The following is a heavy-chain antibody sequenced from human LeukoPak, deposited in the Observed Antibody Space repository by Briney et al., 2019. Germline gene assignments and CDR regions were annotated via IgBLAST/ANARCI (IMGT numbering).Heavy chain of an antibody. CDR1: GFTFSSYA. CDR2: ISGSDGST. V-gene: IGHV3-23*01. CDR3: AKRYYYDSSGPMIGY. J-gene: IGHJ4*02. Sequence: GGSLRLSCAASGFTFSSYAMSWVRQAPGKGLEWVSAISGSDGSTYYADSVKGRFTISRDNSKNTLYLQMNSLRAEDTAVYYCAKRYYYDSSGPMIGYWGQGTLVTVSS. D-gene: IGHD3-22*01.